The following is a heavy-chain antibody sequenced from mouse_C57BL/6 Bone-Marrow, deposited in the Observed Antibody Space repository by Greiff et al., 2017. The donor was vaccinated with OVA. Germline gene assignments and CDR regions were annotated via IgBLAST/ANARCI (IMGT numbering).Heavy chain of an antibody. V-gene: IGHV5-9-1*02. Sequence: EVKLVESGEGLVKPGGSLKLSCAASGFTFSSYAMSWVRQTPEKRLEWVAYISSGGDYIYYADTVKGRFTISRDNARNTLYLQMSSLKSEDTAMYYCTREGAYYSNVYAMDYWGQGTSVTVSS. J-gene: IGHJ4*01. D-gene: IGHD2-5*01. CDR1: GFTFSSYA. CDR3: TREGAYYSNVYAMDY. CDR2: ISSGGDYI.